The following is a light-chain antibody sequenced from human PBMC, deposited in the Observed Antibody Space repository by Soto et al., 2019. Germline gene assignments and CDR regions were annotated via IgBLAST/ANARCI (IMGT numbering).Light chain of an antibody. V-gene: IGLV1-51*01. CDR2: VNN. CDR3: GTWDSSLSAVV. CDR1: SSNIGNNY. Sequence: QSVLTQPPSVSAAPGQKVTISCSGSSSNIGNNYVSWYQQLPGTAPKLLIYVNNKRPSGIPDRFSGSKSGTSATLGITGLQTGDEAEYYCGTWDSSLSAVVFGGGTKLTVL. J-gene: IGLJ2*01.